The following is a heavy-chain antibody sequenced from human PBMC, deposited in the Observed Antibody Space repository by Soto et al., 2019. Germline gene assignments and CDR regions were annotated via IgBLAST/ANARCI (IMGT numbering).Heavy chain of an antibody. V-gene: IGHV3-15*01. J-gene: IGHJ4*02. CDR1: AFTCSNAW. CDR3: TTDDPINTY. Sequence: WWSLRLSCSASAFTCSNAWMSWFRQAPGKGLEWVGRIKSKTDGGTTDYAAPVKGRFTISRDDSQRMLFLQMNSLKTEDTALYYCTTDDPINTYWGQGTLVTVSS. CDR2: IKSKTDGGTT.